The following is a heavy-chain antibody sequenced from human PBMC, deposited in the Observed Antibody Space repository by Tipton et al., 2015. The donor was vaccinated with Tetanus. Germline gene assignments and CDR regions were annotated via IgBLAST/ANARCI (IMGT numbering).Heavy chain of an antibody. CDR1: NGSLTVGGYY. D-gene: IGHD1-26*01. CDR2: IFYIGTP. V-gene: IGHV4-31*03. Sequence: TLSLTCSVSNGSLTVGGYYWSWIRQHPGKGPEWLGYIFYIGTPYYNPSLQSRISISADTSKNQFSLRLTSVTAADTAVYYCARGQAGGSYGGSFDYWGQGVVATVSS. CDR3: ARGQAGGSYGGSFDY. J-gene: IGHJ4*02.